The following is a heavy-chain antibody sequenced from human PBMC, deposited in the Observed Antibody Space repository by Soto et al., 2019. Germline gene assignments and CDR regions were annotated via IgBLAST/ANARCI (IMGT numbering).Heavy chain of an antibody. CDR1: GDSISSSNHY. CDR3: ANYGRDILTGYLDY. D-gene: IGHD3-9*01. J-gene: IGHJ4*02. V-gene: IGHV4-39*01. CDR2: ISYSGRT. Sequence: SETLSLTCTVSGDSISSSNHYWGWIRQPPGEGLEWIGSISYSGRTYYNPSLKSRVTISVDTSKNQFSLKLSSATAADTAVYYCANYGRDILTGYLDYWGQGTLVTVSS.